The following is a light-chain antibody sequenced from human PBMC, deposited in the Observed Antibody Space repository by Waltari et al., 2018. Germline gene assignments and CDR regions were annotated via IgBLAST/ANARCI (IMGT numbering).Light chain of an antibody. Sequence: DIVMTQSPDSLAVSLGERATINCKSSQRVLYSSNNKNYLAWYQQKPVQPPKLLIYCASTRESGVPDRFSGSGSGTDFTLTISSLQAEDVAFYYCQQYYSTPPYTFGQGTKLEIK. J-gene: IGKJ2*01. CDR3: QQYYSTPPYT. CDR2: CAS. CDR1: QRVLYSSNNKNY. V-gene: IGKV4-1*01.